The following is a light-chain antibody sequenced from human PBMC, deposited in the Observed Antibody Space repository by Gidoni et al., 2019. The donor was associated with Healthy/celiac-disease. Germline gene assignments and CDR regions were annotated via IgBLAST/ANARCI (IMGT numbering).Light chain of an antibody. J-gene: IGKJ2*01. CDR3: QHYDSSPFT. Sequence: EIVLTQSPGTLSLSPGERATLSCRASQSVNSRFLAWYQQKPGQAPRLLIYGASTRATGIPDRFSGSGSGTDFTLTISRLEPEDFAVYYCQHYDSSPFTFGQGTKLENK. CDR2: GAS. V-gene: IGKV3-20*01. CDR1: QSVNSRF.